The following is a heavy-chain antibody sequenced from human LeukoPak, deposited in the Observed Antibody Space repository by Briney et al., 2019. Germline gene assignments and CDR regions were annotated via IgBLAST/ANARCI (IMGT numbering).Heavy chain of an antibody. CDR3: ARQQWLVGNDY. J-gene: IGHJ4*02. CDR2: INHSGST. D-gene: IGHD6-19*01. CDR1: GGSFSGYY. V-gene: IGHV4-34*01. Sequence: PSETLSLTCAVYGGSFSGYYWSWIRQPPGKGLEWIGEINHSGSTNYNPSLKSRVTISVDTSKNQFSLKVRSVTAADTAVYYCARQQWLVGNDYWGQGTLVIVSS.